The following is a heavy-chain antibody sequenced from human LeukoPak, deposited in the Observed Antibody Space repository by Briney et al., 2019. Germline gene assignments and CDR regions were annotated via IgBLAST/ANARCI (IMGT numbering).Heavy chain of an antibody. Sequence: SETLSLTCSVSGASFSSDSYYWVWIRQPPGKGLEWIGSIYYSGSTPYNPSLKSRVTISVDTSKNQFSLKLSSVTAADTAVYYCARSPQWELPYYFDYWGQGTLVTVSS. J-gene: IGHJ4*02. CDR3: ARSPQWELPYYFDY. CDR1: GASFSSDSYY. D-gene: IGHD1-26*01. CDR2: IYYSGST. V-gene: IGHV4-39*07.